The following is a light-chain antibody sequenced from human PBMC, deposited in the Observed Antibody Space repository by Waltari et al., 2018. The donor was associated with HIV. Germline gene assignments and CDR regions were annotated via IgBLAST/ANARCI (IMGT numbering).Light chain of an antibody. V-gene: IGLV2-8*01. CDR1: SSDVGPYDY. J-gene: IGLJ3*02. CDR2: EVS. Sequence: QSALTQPPSASGSPGQSVTTSCPGTSSDVGPYDYVYWYQKHPGKPPKLMIYEVSKRPSGVPDRFSGSKSANTASLTVSGLQEADEADYCCSSYAGSNNLVFGGGTKLTVL. CDR3: SSYAGSNNLV.